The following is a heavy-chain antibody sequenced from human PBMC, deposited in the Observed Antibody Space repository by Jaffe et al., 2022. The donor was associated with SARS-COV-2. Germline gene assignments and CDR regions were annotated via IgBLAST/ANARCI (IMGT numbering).Heavy chain of an antibody. CDR1: GGSISSSSYY. CDR2: IYYSGST. J-gene: IGHJ5*02. D-gene: IGHD3-3*01. V-gene: IGHV4-39*01. Sequence: QLQLQESGPGLVKPSETLSLTCTVSGGSISSSSYYWGWIRQPPGKGLEWIGSIYYSGSTYYNPSLKSRVTISVDTSKNQFSLKLSSVTAADTAVYYCARRGGFSYDFWSGYLNWFDPWGQGTLVTVSS. CDR3: ARRGGFSYDFWSGYLNWFDP.